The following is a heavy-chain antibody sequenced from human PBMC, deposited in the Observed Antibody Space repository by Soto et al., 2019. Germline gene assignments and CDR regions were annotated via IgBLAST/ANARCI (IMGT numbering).Heavy chain of an antibody. V-gene: IGHV3-33*01. CDR3: ARGLVDGSGSSYYFDY. CDR1: GFTFSSYG. CDR2: IWYDGSNK. Sequence: GGSLRLSCAASGFTFSSYGMHWVRQAPGKGLEWVAVIWYDGSNKYYADSVKGRFTISRDNSKNTLYLQMNSLRAEDTAVYYCARGLVDGSGSSYYFDYWGQGTLVTVSS. J-gene: IGHJ4*02. D-gene: IGHD3-10*01.